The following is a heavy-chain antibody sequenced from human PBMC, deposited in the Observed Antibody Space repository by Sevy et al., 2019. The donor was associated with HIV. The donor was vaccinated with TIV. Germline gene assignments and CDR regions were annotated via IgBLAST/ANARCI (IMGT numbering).Heavy chain of an antibody. CDR3: LRDPNWIDSPGDY. Sequence: GGSLRLSCAASGFSFSNFWMIWVRQAPEKGLEWVAMMNMDGSERSYLDSVRGRFTISRDNAKKALYLQMNSLKSEDTAVYYCLRDPNWIDSPGDYWGRGTLVTVSS. D-gene: IGHD1-1*01. V-gene: IGHV3-7*01. CDR1: GFSFSNFW. J-gene: IGHJ4*02. CDR2: MNMDGSER.